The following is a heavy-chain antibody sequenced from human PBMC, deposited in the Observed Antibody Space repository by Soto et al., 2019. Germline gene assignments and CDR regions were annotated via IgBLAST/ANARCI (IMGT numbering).Heavy chain of an antibody. CDR1: GFTFSSYA. Sequence: QVQLVDSGGGVVQPGRSLRLSCAASGFTFSSYAMHWVRQAPGKGLEWVAVISYDGSNKYYADSVKGRFTSSRDNSKNTLYMQMNSLRAEDTAVYYCARDFSRDDSNRWSWGQGTLVTVSS. CDR3: ARDFSRDDSNRWS. J-gene: IGHJ4*02. D-gene: IGHD6-13*01. V-gene: IGHV3-30-3*01. CDR2: ISYDGSNK.